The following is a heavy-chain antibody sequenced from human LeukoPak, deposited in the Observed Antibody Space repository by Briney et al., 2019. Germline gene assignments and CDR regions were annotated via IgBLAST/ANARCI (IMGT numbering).Heavy chain of an antibody. CDR2: IYTSGST. V-gene: IGHV4-4*09. Sequence: SETLSLTCTVSGGSISSYYWSWIRQPPGKGLEWIGYIYTSGSTNYNPSLKSRVTISVDMSKNQFSLKLSSVTAADTAVYYCARYAYYYDSSGYETFDYWGQGTLVTVSS. D-gene: IGHD3-22*01. CDR3: ARYAYYYDSSGYETFDY. J-gene: IGHJ4*02. CDR1: GGSISSYY.